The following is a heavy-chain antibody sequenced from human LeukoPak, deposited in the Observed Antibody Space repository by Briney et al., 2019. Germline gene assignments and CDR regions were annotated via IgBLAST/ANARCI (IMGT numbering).Heavy chain of an antibody. Sequence: GGSLRLSCAASGFTFSSYAMSWVRQAPGKGLEWVSAIGGSGGSTYYADSVKGRFTISRDNSKNTLYLQMNSLRAEDTAVYYCAKVLWARIVVFTVLDYWGQGTLVTVSS. CDR1: GFTFSSYA. D-gene: IGHD3-22*01. CDR2: IGGSGGST. J-gene: IGHJ4*02. V-gene: IGHV3-23*01. CDR3: AKVLWARIVVFTVLDY.